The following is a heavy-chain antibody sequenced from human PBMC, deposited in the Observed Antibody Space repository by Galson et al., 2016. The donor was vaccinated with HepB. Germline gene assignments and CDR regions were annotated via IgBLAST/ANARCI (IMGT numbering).Heavy chain of an antibody. CDR2: ITGSGGTT. CDR1: GFSFSSYA. D-gene: IGHD4-23*01. CDR3: AKVGTTVLTPGNYRMEDFQL. J-gene: IGHJ1*01. Sequence: SLRLSCAASGFSFSSYATSWARQAPGKGLEWVSTITGSGGTTYYADSVKGRFTISRDNSKNTLYLQMNSLRAEDTAIYYCAKVGTTVLTPGNYRMEDFQLWRQGTLVTVSS. V-gene: IGHV3-23*01.